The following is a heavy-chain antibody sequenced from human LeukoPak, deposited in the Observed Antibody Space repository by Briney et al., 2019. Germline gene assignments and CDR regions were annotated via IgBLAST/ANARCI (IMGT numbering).Heavy chain of an antibody. CDR3: ARGRRDGYNLKIFDY. D-gene: IGHD5-24*01. CDR2: IIPIFGTA. CDR1: GYTFTGYD. J-gene: IGHJ4*02. Sequence: SVKVSCKASGYTFTGYDINWVRQAPGQGLERMRGIIPIFGTANYAQKFQGRVTITADESTSTAYMELSSLRSEDTAVYYCARGRRDGYNLKIFDYWGQGTLVTVSS. V-gene: IGHV1-69*13.